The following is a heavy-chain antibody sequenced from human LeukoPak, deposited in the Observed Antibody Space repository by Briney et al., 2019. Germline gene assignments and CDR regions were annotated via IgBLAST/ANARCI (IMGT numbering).Heavy chain of an antibody. CDR2: IKQDGSEK. V-gene: IGHV3-7*01. D-gene: IGHD3-9*01. CDR1: GFRFNNYW. CDR3: ARGYFDWLPHFDY. Sequence: GGSLRLSCAASGFRFNNYWMTWVRQVPGKGLEWVANIKQDGSEKYYVASVRGRFTISRGNARNSLYLQMNSLRAEDTAVYYCARGYFDWLPHFDYWGQGTLVTVSS. J-gene: IGHJ4*02.